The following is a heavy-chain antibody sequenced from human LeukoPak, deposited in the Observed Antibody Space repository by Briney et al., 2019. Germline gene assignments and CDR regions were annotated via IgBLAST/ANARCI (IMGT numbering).Heavy chain of an antibody. J-gene: IGHJ4*02. CDR1: GFTFNDYA. D-gene: IGHD6-19*01. Sequence: GGSLRLSCAAAGFTFNDYAMHWVRHAPGKGLEWVSGISWNSGNIGYADSVKGRFTISRDNAKNSLYLQMNSLRAEDTALYYCAKAFYSSGWYYFDYWGQGTLVTVSS. V-gene: IGHV3-9*01. CDR3: AKAFYSSGWYYFDY. CDR2: ISWNSGNI.